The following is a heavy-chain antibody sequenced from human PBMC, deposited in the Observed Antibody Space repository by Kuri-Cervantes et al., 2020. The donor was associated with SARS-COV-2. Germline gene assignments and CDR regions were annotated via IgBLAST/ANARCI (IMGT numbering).Heavy chain of an antibody. V-gene: IGHV3-23*01. Sequence: GESLKISCAASGFTFSSYAMSWVRQAPGKGLEWVSAISGSGGSTYYADSVKGRFTISRDNSKNTLYLQMNSLRAEDTAVHYCAKLGSRRHYEDWGQGTLVTVSS. J-gene: IGHJ4*02. CDR2: ISGSGGST. CDR1: GFTFSSYA. CDR3: AKLGSRRHYED. D-gene: IGHD4-17*01.